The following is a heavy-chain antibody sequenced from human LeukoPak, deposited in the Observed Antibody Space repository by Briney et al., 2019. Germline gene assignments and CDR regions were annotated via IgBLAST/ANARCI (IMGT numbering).Heavy chain of an antibody. CDR2: INQDGSET. V-gene: IGHV3-7*01. CDR1: GFTFRSLW. J-gene: IGHJ5*02. CDR3: ARAAS. Sequence: GGPLRLSCAPSGFTFRSLWMTWVRQAPGKGLEWVANINQDGSETYYVDSVKGRFTISRDNAKNSLYLQMNSLRVDDTAVYYCARAASWGQGTLVTVSS.